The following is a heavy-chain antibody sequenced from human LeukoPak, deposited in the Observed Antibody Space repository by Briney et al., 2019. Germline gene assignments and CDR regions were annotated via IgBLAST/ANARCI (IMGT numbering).Heavy chain of an antibody. CDR3: ARDYDSSGYYYESDY. D-gene: IGHD3-22*01. Sequence: ASVKVSCKTSGYTFTRYGISWVRQAPGQGLEWMGWISAYNGNTNYAQKLQGRVTMTTDTSTSTAYMELRSLRSDDTAVYYCARDYDSSGYYYESDYWGQGTLVTVSS. CDR2: ISAYNGNT. J-gene: IGHJ4*02. V-gene: IGHV1-18*04. CDR1: GYTFTRYG.